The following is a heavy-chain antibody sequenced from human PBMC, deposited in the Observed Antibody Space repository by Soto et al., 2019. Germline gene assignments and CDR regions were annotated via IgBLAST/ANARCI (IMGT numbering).Heavy chain of an antibody. V-gene: IGHV3-48*01. J-gene: IGHJ6*01. D-gene: IGHD1-26*01. Sequence: EVQLVESGGGLVQPGGSLRLSCAASGSGFRGYIMNWVRQAPGKGLEWVPYIRVNANPRYYAASVKRRFSISRDDAQNSLHPQMDCLGVEGTSRYYCGSSFVAWRVYRGGMDVGAQRATVTVSS. CDR1: GSGFRGYI. CDR3: GSSFVAWRVYRGGMDV. CDR2: IRVNANPR.